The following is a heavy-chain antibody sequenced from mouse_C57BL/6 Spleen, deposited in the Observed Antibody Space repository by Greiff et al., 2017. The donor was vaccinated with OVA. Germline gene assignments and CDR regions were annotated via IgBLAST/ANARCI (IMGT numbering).Heavy chain of an antibody. CDR1: GYSFTDYN. J-gene: IGHJ1*03. CDR3: ARAEGAEYFDV. V-gene: IGHV1-39*01. CDR2: INPNYGTT. Sequence: VQLKESGPELVKPGASVKISCKASGYSFTDYNMNWVKQSHGKSLEWIGVINPNYGTTSYNQKFKGKATLTVDTSSSTAYMQLNSLTSEDAAVYCCARAEGAEYFDVWGTGTTVTVSS.